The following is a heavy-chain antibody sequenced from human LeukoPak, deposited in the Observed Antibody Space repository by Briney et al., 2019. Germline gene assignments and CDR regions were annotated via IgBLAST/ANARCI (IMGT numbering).Heavy chain of an antibody. CDR3: ARRSSVAAYYFDY. J-gene: IGHJ4*02. V-gene: IGHV5-51*01. CDR1: GYSFTTYW. Sequence: GESLQISCQGSGYSFTTYWIGWVRQMPGKGLEWMGIISPADSVTRYGPSFQGQVTISADKSNSTAYLQWSSLEASDTAMYYCARRSSVAAYYFDYWGQGTLVTVSS. D-gene: IGHD6-19*01. CDR2: ISPADSVT.